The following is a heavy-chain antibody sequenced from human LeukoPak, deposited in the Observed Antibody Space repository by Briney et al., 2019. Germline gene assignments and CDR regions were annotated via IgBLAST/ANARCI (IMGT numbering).Heavy chain of an antibody. J-gene: IGHJ6*03. CDR1: GGSLSNSSYY. CDR2: IYYSGST. Sequence: SETLSLTCTVSGGSLSNSSYYWGWIRQPPGKGLEWIGSIYYSGSTYYNPSLKSRVTISVDTSKNQFSLKLISVTAADTAVYYCARVRSDTYYYYYYMDVWGKGTTVTVSS. D-gene: IGHD2-2*02. V-gene: IGHV4-39*07. CDR3: ARVRSDTYYYYYYMDV.